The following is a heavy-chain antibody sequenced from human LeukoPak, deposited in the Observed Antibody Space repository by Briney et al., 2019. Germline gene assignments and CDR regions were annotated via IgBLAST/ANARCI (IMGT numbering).Heavy chain of an antibody. CDR2: ISGDSASK. J-gene: IGHJ3*02. V-gene: IGHV3-21*01. CDR3: AKYQTGTWTSYDSSDI. Sequence: GGSLRLSCAASGFTFSSPGMNWVRQAPGKGLEWVSSISGDSASKFYADSVRGRFTISRNNAKNSLYLQMNNLRAEDTAVYYCAKYQTGTWTSYDSSDIWGQGTLVTVSS. CDR1: GFTFSSPG. D-gene: IGHD1-7*01.